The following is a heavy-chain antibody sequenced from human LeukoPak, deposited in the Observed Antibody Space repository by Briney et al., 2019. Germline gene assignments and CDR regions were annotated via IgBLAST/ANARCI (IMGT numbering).Heavy chain of an antibody. CDR2: IKNKDEGEKT. J-gene: IGHJ4*02. Sequence: GGSLRLSCAVSVFSFINVWMNWVRHAPGKGLEWVGRIKNKDEGEKTDYAAPVKGRFTISRDDSKATLFLQMNSLKMEDTAIYYCTTGIDYGGGYWGQGTLVSVSS. D-gene: IGHD3-16*01. CDR1: VFSFINVW. V-gene: IGHV3-15*07. CDR3: TTGIDYGGGY.